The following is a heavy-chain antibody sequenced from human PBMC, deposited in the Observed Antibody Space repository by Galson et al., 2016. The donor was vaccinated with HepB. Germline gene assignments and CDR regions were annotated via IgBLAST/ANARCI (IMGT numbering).Heavy chain of an antibody. CDR2: IFYTGST. V-gene: IGHV4-61*01. CDR1: GGSVSSGSYY. J-gene: IGHJ5*02. D-gene: IGHD6-6*01. CDR3: ATIGQQFDWFDP. Sequence: ETLSLTCTVFGGSVSSGSYYWSWVRQPPGKGLEWIGNIFYTGSTNYNPSLKSRVTISVDASKNQFSLKLSSVTAADTAVYYCATIGQQFDWFDPWGQGTLVTVSS.